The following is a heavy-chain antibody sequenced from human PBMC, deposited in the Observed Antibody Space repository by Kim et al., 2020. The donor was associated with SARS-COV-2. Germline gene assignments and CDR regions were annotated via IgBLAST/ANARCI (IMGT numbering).Heavy chain of an antibody. V-gene: IGHV3-48*02. D-gene: IGHD3-16*02. CDR3: AREGSSLFYYGMDV. Sequence: GGSLRLSCAASGFTFSSYSMNWVRQAPGKGLEWVSYISLVSTIYYADSVKGRFTISRDNAKNSLYLQMNSLRDEDTAVYYCAREGSSLFYYGMDVWGQETTVTVSS. CDR1: GFTFSSYS. CDR2: ISLVSTI. J-gene: IGHJ6*02.